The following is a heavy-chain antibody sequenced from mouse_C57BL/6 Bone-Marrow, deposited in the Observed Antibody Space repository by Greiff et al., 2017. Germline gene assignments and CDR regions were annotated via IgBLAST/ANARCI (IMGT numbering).Heavy chain of an antibody. CDR1: GYTFTDYN. V-gene: IGHV1-18*01. CDR2: INPNNGGT. CDR3: AKNGCDY. J-gene: IGHJ2*01. D-gene: IGHD2-2*01. Sequence: EVQLQQSGPELVKPGASVKITCKASGYTFTDYNMDWVKQSHGKSLEWIGDINPNNGGTIYNQKFKGKSTLTVDKSSSTAYMDLRSLASEDTAVYYCAKNGCDYWGQGTTRTVSS.